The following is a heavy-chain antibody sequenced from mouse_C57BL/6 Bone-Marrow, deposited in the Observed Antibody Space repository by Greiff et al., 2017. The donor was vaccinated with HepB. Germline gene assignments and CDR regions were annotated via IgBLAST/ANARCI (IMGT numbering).Heavy chain of an antibody. Sequence: VQLVESGAELARPGASVKLSCKASGYTFTSYGISWVKQRTGQGLEWIGEIYPRSGNTYYNEKFKGKATLTADKSSSTAYMELRSLTSEDSAVYFCANWDRFAYWGQGTLVTVSA. J-gene: IGHJ3*01. CDR1: GYTFTSYG. CDR3: ANWDRFAY. D-gene: IGHD4-1*01. CDR2: IYPRSGNT. V-gene: IGHV1-81*01.